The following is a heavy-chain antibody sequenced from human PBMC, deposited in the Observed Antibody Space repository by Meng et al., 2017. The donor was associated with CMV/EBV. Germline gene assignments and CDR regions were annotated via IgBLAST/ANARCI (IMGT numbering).Heavy chain of an antibody. J-gene: IGHJ6*02. CDR3: ARDRGASVVAAARGYFYYGMDV. Sequence: GESLKISCAASGFTFSSYSMNWVRQAPGKGLEWVSSISSSSSYIYYADSVKGRFTISRDNAKNSLYLQMNSLRAEDTAVYYCARDRGASVVAAARGYFYYGMDVWGQGTTVTVSS. CDR2: ISSSSSYI. CDR1: GFTFSSYS. V-gene: IGHV3-21*01. D-gene: IGHD2-15*01.